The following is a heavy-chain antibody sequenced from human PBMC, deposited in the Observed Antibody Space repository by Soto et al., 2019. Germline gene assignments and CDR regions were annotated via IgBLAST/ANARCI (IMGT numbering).Heavy chain of an antibody. J-gene: IGHJ4*02. CDR1: GFTFSSYA. CDR2: ISGSGGST. V-gene: IGHV3-23*01. D-gene: IGHD3-10*01. Sequence: GGSLRLSCAASGFTFSSYAMSWVRQAPGKGLEWVSAISGSGGSTYYADSVKGRFTISRDNSKNTLYLQMNSLRAEDTAVYYCAKDGLDYYGSGSYLVDYWGQGTLVTVS. CDR3: AKDGLDYYGSGSYLVDY.